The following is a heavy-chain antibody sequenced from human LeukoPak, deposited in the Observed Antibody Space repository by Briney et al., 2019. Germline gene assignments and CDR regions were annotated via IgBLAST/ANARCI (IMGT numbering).Heavy chain of an antibody. D-gene: IGHD3-10*01. V-gene: IGHV1-18*01. J-gene: IGHJ4*02. CDR2: INTNNGNT. CDR1: GYIFTNYG. CDR3: ARLLLGSQSRGFEY. Sequence: EVSVKVSCKASGYIFTNYGMSWVRQAPGQGLEWMGWINTNNGNTNYAQNFRDTVTMTTDTSTNTAYMELRSLRSDDTAIYYCARLLLGSQSRGFEYWGQGTLVTVSS.